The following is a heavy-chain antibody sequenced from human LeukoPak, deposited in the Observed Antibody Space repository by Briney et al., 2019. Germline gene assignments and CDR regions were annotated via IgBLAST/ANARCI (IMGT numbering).Heavy chain of an antibody. CDR1: GYTFISYG. V-gene: IGHV1-18*01. D-gene: IGHD3-9*01. CDR3: ARDYDILTGYYDGNYFDY. J-gene: IGHJ4*02. Sequence: ASVKVSCKASGYTFISYGISWVRQAPGQGLEWMGGIIPIFGTANYAQKLQGRVAMTTDTSTSTAYMELRSLRSDDTAVYYCARDYDILTGYYDGNYFDYWGQGTLVTISS. CDR2: IIPIFGTA.